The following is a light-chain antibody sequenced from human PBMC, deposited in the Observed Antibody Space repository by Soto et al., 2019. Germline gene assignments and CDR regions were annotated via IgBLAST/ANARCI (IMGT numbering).Light chain of an antibody. J-gene: IGLJ2*01. CDR1: SSDVGGYNY. CDR2: EVS. Sequence: QSALTQPASVSGSPGQSITISCTGTSSDVGGYNYVSWYQQHPGKAPKLMIYEVSNRPSGVSYRFSGSKSGNTASLTISGLQAEDEADCYCSSYTSSSTRVFGGGTKVTVL. V-gene: IGLV2-14*01. CDR3: SSYTSSSTRV.